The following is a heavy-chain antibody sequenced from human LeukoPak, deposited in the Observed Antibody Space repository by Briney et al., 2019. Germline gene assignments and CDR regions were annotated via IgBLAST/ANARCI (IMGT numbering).Heavy chain of an antibody. Sequence: PGGSLRLSCAASGFTFSSYEMNWVRQAPGKGLEWVSYISSSGSTIYYADSVKGRFTISRDNAKNSLYLQMNSLRAEDTAVYYCARVYYYDILTGYEDDDYWGQGTLVTVSS. CDR1: GFTFSSYE. CDR2: ISSSGSTI. CDR3: ARVYYYDILTGYEDDDY. D-gene: IGHD3-9*01. J-gene: IGHJ4*02. V-gene: IGHV3-48*03.